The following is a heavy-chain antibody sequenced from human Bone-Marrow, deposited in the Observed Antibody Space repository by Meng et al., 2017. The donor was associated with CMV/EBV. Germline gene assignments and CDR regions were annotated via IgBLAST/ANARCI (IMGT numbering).Heavy chain of an antibody. D-gene: IGHD3-16*01. CDR2: ISSSSSTI. CDR1: GFTFSSYS. CDR3: ARGVHWASFDY. V-gene: IGHV3-48*04. J-gene: IGHJ4*02. Sequence: GGSLRLSCAASGFTFSSYSMNWVRQAPGKGLEWVSYISSSSSTIYYADSVKGRFTISRDNAKNSLYLQMNSLRAEDTAVYYWARGVHWASFDYWGQGTLVTVSS.